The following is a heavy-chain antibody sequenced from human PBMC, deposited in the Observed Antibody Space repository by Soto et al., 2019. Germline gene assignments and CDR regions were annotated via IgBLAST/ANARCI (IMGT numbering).Heavy chain of an antibody. J-gene: IGHJ4*02. CDR2: INYSGST. CDR1: GGSISNYH. Sequence: PSETLSLTCTVSGGSISNYHWSWIRQPPGKGLEWIGSINYSGSTNYNPSLKSRVTISVDTSKNQFSLKLTSVTAADTAVYYCARDKITGLFDYWGQGTLVTVSS. D-gene: IGHD2-8*02. V-gene: IGHV4-59*12. CDR3: ARDKITGLFDY.